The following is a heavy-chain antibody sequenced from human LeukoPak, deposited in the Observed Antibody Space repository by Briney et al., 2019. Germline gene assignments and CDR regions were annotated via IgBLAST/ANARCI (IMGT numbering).Heavy chain of an antibody. J-gene: IGHJ5*02. V-gene: IGHV5-51*01. CDR1: GYRFTSYW. D-gene: IGHD5-18*01. Sequence: GESLKISCQGSGYRFTSYWIGWVRQMPGKGLEWMGIIYPDDSATRYSPSFQGQVTISADKSISTAYLQWTSLKASDTAMYYCARQVEQVTLFDPWGQGTLVTVSS. CDR2: IYPDDSAT. CDR3: ARQVEQVTLFDP.